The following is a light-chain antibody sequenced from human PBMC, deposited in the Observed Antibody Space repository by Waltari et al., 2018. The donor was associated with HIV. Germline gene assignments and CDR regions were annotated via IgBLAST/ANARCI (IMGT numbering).Light chain of an antibody. Sequence: QSVLTQPPSASGTPGQRVTISCSGSSSNIGSNTVNWYQQLPGTAPKLLIYSNQQRPSGVPDRFSGSKSGTAASLAISGLQSEDEADYYCAAWDGSLNGRVVFGGGTKLTVL. CDR2: SNQ. V-gene: IGLV1-44*01. CDR3: AAWDGSLNGRVV. J-gene: IGLJ2*01. CDR1: SSNIGSNT.